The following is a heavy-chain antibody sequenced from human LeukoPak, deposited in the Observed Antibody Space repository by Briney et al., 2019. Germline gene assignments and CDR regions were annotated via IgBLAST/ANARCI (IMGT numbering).Heavy chain of an antibody. V-gene: IGHV1-2*02. CDR1: GYTFTGYY. CDR3: SRSGSYYRGYYYYYMDV. Sequence: ASVKVSCKASGYTFTGYYMHWVRQAPGQGLEWMGWINPNSGGTNYAQKFQGRVTMTRDTSISTAYMELSRLRSDDTAVYYCSRSGSYYRGYYYYYMDVWGKGTTVTISS. J-gene: IGHJ6*03. CDR2: INPNSGGT. D-gene: IGHD3-10*01.